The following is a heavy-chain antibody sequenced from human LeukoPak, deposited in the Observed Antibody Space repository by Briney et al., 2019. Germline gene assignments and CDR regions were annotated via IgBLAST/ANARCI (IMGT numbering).Heavy chain of an antibody. CDR3: APSIAAAGYFDY. D-gene: IGHD6-13*01. J-gene: IGHJ4*02. Sequence: ASVKVSCKASGYTFTGYYMHWARQAPGQGLEWMGWINPNSGGTNYAQKFQGRVTMTRDTSISTAYMELSRLRSDDTAVYYCAPSIAAAGYFDYWGQGTLVTVSS. V-gene: IGHV1-2*02. CDR1: GYTFTGYY. CDR2: INPNSGGT.